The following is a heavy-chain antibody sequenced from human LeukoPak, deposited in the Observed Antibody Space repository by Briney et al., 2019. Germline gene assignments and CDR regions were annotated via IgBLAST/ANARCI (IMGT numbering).Heavy chain of an antibody. V-gene: IGHV3-33*01. D-gene: IGHD2-15*01. J-gene: IGHJ4*02. CDR2: IGFDGSNK. CDR1: GFTFSSYG. CDR3: ARAITRYCSGGSCYLIDY. Sequence: GGSLRLSCAASGFTFSSYGMHWVRQAPGKGLEWVAVIGFDGSNKYYADSVKGRFTIARDNSKNTLYLQMNSLRAEDTAVYYCARAITRYCSGGSCYLIDYWGQGTLVTVSS.